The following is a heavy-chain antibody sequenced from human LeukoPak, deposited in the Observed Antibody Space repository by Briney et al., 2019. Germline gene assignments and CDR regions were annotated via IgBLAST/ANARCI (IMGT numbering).Heavy chain of an antibody. V-gene: IGHV4-38-2*02. J-gene: IGHJ4*02. CDR2: ISHSGST. CDR1: GYSISSGYY. Sequence: SETLSLTCTVSGYSISSGYYWGWIRPPPGKGLEWIGTISHSGSTYYNPSLKSRVTMSVDTSKNQFSLRLSSVTAADTAVYYCARVAYQSGGYYGDSWGQGTLVTVSS. D-gene: IGHD3-22*01. CDR3: ARVAYQSGGYYGDS.